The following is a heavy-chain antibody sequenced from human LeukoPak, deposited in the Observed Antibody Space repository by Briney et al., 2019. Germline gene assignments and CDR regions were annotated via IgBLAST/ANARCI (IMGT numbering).Heavy chain of an antibody. CDR1: GGSFSGYY. V-gene: IGHV3-11*04. CDR2: IGRSGSPI. Sequence: LSLTCAVYGGSFSGYYWSWIRQPPGKGLEWVSYIGRSGSPIFYADSVQGRFTISRDDGKNSLYLQMNNLRAEDTAFYYCARPTGYIYGYQTPYYFDHWGQGTLVTVSS. D-gene: IGHD5-18*01. J-gene: IGHJ4*02. CDR3: ARPTGYIYGYQTPYYFDH.